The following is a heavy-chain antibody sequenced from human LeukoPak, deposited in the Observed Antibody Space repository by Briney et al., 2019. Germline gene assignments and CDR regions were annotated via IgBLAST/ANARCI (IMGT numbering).Heavy chain of an antibody. CDR2: ISSSSSYI. Sequence: GGSLRLSCAASGFTFSSYSMNWVRQAPGKGLEWVSSISSSSSYIYYADSVKGRFTISRDNAKNSLYLQMNSLRAEDTAVYYCARDLGRLRYFDSRRFDHWGQGTLVTVSS. J-gene: IGHJ4*02. V-gene: IGHV3-21*01. CDR3: ARDLGRLRYFDSRRFDH. CDR1: GFTFSSYS. D-gene: IGHD3-9*01.